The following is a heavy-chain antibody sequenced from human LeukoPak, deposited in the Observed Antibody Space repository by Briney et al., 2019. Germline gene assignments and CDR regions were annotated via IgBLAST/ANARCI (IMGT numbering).Heavy chain of an antibody. CDR3: AKDKVFCYGSGSLSSTKQMPAPFEY. CDR2: ISGSGGST. CDR1: GFTFSSYA. D-gene: IGHD3-10*01. Sequence: PGGSLRLSCAASGFTFSSYAMSWVRQAPGKGLEWVSAISGSGGSTYYADSVKGRFTISRDNSKNTLYLQMNSLRAEDTAVYYCAKDKVFCYGSGSLSSTKQMPAPFEYWGQGTLVTVSS. J-gene: IGHJ4*02. V-gene: IGHV3-23*01.